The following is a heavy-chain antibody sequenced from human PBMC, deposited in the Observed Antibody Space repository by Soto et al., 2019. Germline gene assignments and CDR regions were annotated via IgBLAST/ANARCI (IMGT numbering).Heavy chain of an antibody. V-gene: IGHV4-30-4*01. J-gene: IGHJ4*02. CDR3: ARYGSGECNRGSXYSPFDY. Sequence: PSETLSLTCTVSGRSISSFNYYWSWIRQPPGKGLEWIGYIYYSGSTYYNPSLRSRVTISVDTSKNQFSLKLSSVTAADTAVYYCARYGSGECNRGSXYSPFDYWCQGTLVTVSS. CDR2: IYYSGST. D-gene: IGHD2-15*01. CDR1: GRSISSFNYY.